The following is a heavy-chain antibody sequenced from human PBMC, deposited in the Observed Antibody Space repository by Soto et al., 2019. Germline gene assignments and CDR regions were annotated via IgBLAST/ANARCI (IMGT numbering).Heavy chain of an antibody. Sequence: ASVKVSCKASGYTFTGYYMHWVRQAPGQGLGWMGWINPNSGGTNYAQKFQGRVTMTRDTSISTAYMELSRPRSDDTAVYYCARDPIAAAAPRVDPWRQGTLVTVSS. V-gene: IGHV1-2*02. CDR1: GYTFTGYY. D-gene: IGHD6-13*01. J-gene: IGHJ5*02. CDR3: ARDPIAAAAPRVDP. CDR2: INPNSGGT.